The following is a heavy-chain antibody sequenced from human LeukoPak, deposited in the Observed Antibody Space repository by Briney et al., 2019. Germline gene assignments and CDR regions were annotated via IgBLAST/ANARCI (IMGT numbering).Heavy chain of an antibody. D-gene: IGHD2-2*01. J-gene: IGHJ4*02. Sequence: SETLSLTCTVSGGSISSGGYYWSWIRQHPGKGLEWIGYIYYSGSTYYNPSLKSRVTISVYTSKNQFSLKLSSVTAADTAVYYCARVFCSSTSCYPYFDYWGQGTLVTVSS. CDR1: GGSISSGGYY. CDR3: ARVFCSSTSCYPYFDY. CDR2: IYYSGST. V-gene: IGHV4-31*03.